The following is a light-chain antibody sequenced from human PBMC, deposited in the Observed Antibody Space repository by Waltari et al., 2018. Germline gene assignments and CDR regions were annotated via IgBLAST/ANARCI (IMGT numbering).Light chain of an antibody. CDR2: RNN. V-gene: IGLV1-47*01. J-gene: IGLJ3*02. CDR3: AAWDDSLSGRV. Sequence: QSVLTQPPSASGTPGQRVTISCSGSRSNIGSNYVYWYQQLPGTAPKLLIYRNNQRPSGVPDRCSGSKSGTSASLAISGLRSEDEADYYWAAWDDSLSGRVFGGGTKVTVL. CDR1: RSNIGSNY.